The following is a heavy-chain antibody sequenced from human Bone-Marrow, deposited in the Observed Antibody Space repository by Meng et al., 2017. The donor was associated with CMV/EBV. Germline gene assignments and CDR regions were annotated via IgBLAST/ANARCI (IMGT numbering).Heavy chain of an antibody. V-gene: IGHV1-2*02. J-gene: IGHJ4*02. CDR2: INPNSGGT. D-gene: IGHD1-26*01. Sequence: ASVKVSCKASGYTFTGYYMHWVRQAPGQGLEWMGWINPNSGGTNYAQKFQGRVTMTRDTSISTAYMELSRLRSDDTAVYYCARSLNHYAARGSGSYYAYWGQGTLVTVPS. CDR1: GYTFTGYY. CDR3: ARSLNHYAARGSGSYYAY.